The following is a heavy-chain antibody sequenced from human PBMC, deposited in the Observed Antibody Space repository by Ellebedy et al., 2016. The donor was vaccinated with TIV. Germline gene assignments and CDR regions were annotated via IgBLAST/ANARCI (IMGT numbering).Heavy chain of an antibody. CDR3: RPGHYSDA. J-gene: IGHJ4*02. CDR2: LTADGRST. V-gene: IGHV3-23*01. CDR1: GFTLSNSL. Sequence: GGSLRLXXAASGFTLSNSLMSWIRQAPGKGLEWVSTLTADGRSTYFADSVKGRFTISRDNSKNTVYLQMNSLRSEDTAVYYCRPGHYSDAWGQGTLVTVSS.